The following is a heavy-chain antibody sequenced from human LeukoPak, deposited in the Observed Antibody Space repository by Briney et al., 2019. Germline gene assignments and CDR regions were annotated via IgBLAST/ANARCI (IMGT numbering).Heavy chain of an antibody. Sequence: GESLRLSCAASGFTFSNYAMRWVRQAPGKGLEWVSAVSGSGGSTYYADSVKGRFTISRDNSKNTLYLQMNSLRAEDTAVYYCAKLDSSGWYGLDYWGQGTLVTVSS. CDR1: GFTFSNYA. V-gene: IGHV3-23*01. CDR2: VSGSGGST. D-gene: IGHD6-13*01. J-gene: IGHJ4*02. CDR3: AKLDSSGWYGLDY.